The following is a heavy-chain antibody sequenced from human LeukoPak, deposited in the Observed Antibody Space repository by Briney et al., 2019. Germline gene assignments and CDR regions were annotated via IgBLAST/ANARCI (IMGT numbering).Heavy chain of an antibody. Sequence: SETLSLTCTVSGGSISGYYWSWIRQPAGKGLECIGRIYSSGTANYNPSLKSRVTMSVDTSKNQFSLKLSSVTAADTAVYYCARDLMTNYYYYYYMDVWGKGTTVTVSS. D-gene: IGHD3-16*01. CDR1: GGSISGYY. CDR2: IYSSGTA. V-gene: IGHV4-4*07. CDR3: ARDLMTNYYYYYYMDV. J-gene: IGHJ6*03.